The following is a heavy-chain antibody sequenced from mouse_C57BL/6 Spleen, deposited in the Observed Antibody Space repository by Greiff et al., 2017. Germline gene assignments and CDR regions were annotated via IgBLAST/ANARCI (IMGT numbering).Heavy chain of an antibody. D-gene: IGHD2-5*01. CDR3: ARRAYYSNYGYFDV. CDR1: GYTFTSYW. Sequence: QVQLQQPGAELVKPGASVKLSCKASGYTFTSYWMQWVKQRPGQGLEWIGEIDPSDSYTNYNQKFKGKATLTVDTSSSTAYMQLSSLTSEDSAVYYCARRAYYSNYGYFDVWGTGTTVTVSS. J-gene: IGHJ1*03. V-gene: IGHV1-50*01. CDR2: IDPSDSYT.